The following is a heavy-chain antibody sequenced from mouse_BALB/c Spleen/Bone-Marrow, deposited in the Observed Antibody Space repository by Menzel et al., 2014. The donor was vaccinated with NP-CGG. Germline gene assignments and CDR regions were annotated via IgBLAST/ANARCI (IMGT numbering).Heavy chain of an antibody. D-gene: IGHD4-1*01. V-gene: IGHV14-3*02. CDR3: ARWEYYAMDY. CDR1: GLNIKDTY. J-gene: IGHJ4*01. Sequence: VQLKQSGAELVKPGASVKLSCTASGLNIKDTYMHWVKQRPEQGLEWIGRIDPANGNTKYDPKFPGKATITADTSSNTAYLQLSSLTSEDTAVYYCARWEYYAMDYWGQGTSVTVSS. CDR2: IDPANGNT.